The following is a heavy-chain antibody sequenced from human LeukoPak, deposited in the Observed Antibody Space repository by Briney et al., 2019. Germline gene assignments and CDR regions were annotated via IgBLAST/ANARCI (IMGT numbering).Heavy chain of an antibody. CDR1: GGPISSYY. J-gene: IGHJ3*02. CDR2: IYYSGST. Sequence: SETLSLTCTVSGGPISSYYWSWIRQPPGKGLEWIGYIYYSGSTNYNPSLKSRVTISVDTSKNQFSLKLSSVTAADTAVYYCARYDYYDSRGLTLDAFDIWGQGTMVTVSS. D-gene: IGHD3-22*01. CDR3: ARYDYYDSRGLTLDAFDI. V-gene: IGHV4-59*01.